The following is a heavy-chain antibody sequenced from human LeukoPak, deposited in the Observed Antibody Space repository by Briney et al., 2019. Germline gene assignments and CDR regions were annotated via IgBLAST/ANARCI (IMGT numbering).Heavy chain of an antibody. J-gene: IGHJ5*02. V-gene: IGHV1-69*05. CDR1: GGTFSSYA. CDR2: IIPIFGTA. D-gene: IGHD2-2*02. CDR3: ARMVGYCSSTSCYNDVPATNWFDP. Sequence: SVKVSCKASGGTFSSYAISWVRQAPGQGLEWMGGIIPIFGTANYAQKFQGRVTITTDESTSTAYMELSSLRSEDTAVYYCARMVGYCSSTSCYNDVPATNWFDPWGQGTLVTVSS.